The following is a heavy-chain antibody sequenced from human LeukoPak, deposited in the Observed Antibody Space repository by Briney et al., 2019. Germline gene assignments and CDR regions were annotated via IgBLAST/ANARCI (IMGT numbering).Heavy chain of an antibody. J-gene: IGHJ4*02. CDR1: GFTLDDYA. Sequence: GGSLRLSCAASGFTLDDYAMHWVRQAPGKGLEWVSGISWNSGSIGYADSVKGRFTISRDNAQNSLYLQLNSLRDEDTAVYHCTRDFQGYWGQGTLVTVSS. CDR3: TRDFQGY. V-gene: IGHV3-9*01. CDR2: ISWNSGSI.